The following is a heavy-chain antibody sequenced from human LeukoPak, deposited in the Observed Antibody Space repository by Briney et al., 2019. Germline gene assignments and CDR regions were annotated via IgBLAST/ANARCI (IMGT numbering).Heavy chain of an antibody. D-gene: IGHD2-2*01. CDR3: ARTIVVVPAARYYYYYGMDV. Sequence: PGRSLRLSCAASGFTFSSYGMHWVRQAPGKGLEWVAVISHDGSNKYYADSVKGRFTISRDNSKNTLYLQMNSLRAEDTAVYYCARTIVVVPAARYYYYYGMDVWGQGTTVTVSS. CDR2: ISHDGSNK. CDR1: GFTFSSYG. J-gene: IGHJ6*02. V-gene: IGHV3-30*03.